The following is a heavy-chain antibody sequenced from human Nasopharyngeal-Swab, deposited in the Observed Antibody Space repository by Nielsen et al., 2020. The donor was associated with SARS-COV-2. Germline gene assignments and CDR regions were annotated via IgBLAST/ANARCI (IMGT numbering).Heavy chain of an antibody. Sequence: SLKISCAASGFTFDDYAMHWVRQAPGKGLEWVSGISWNSGSIGYADSVKGRFTISRDNAKNSLYLQMNSLRAEDSALYYCAKGGYCSGGSCFNWFDPWGRGTLVTVSS. V-gene: IGHV3-9*01. CDR1: GFTFDDYA. CDR3: AKGGYCSGGSCFNWFDP. D-gene: IGHD2-15*01. CDR2: ISWNSGSI. J-gene: IGHJ5*02.